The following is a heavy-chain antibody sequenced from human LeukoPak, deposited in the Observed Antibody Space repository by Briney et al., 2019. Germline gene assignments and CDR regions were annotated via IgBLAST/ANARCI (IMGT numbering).Heavy chain of an antibody. CDR1: GFTFSSYG. V-gene: IGHV3-30*03. Sequence: PGGSLRLSCVASGFTFSSYGMHWVRQAPGKGLEWVAVISYDGSNKYYADSVKGRFTISRDNSKNTLYLQMNSLRAEDTAVYYCARDLLASPNYYYYYGMDVWGQGTTVTVSS. CDR2: ISYDGSNK. J-gene: IGHJ6*02. CDR3: ARDLLASPNYYYYYGMDV.